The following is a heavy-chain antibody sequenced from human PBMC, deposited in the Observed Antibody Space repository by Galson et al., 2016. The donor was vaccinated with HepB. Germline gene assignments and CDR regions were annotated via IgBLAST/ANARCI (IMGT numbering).Heavy chain of an antibody. CDR2: ISYDGDNK. CDR1: GFTFGNNA. D-gene: IGHD6-19*01. J-gene: IGHJ4*02. V-gene: IGHV3-30-3*01. Sequence: SLRLSCAVSGFTFGNNAMHWVRQAPGKGLEWVALISYDGDNKYYADSVKGRFSISRDNSKNTLYVQMNSLRAEDTALYYCARDRCSVGTCALGTVDYWGQGTLITVSS. CDR3: ARDRCSVGTCALGTVDY.